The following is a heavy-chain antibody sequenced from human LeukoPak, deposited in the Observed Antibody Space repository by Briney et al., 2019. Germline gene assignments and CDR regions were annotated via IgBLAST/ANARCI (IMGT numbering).Heavy chain of an antibody. CDR3: ARYPLSSSWYFFDY. CDR2: ISGSGGST. Sequence: GGSLRLSCAASGFTFSSYAMSWVRQAPGKGLEWVSAISGSGGSTYYADSVKGRFTISRDDAKNSLYLQMNSLRAEDTAVYYCARYPLSSSWYFFDYWGQGTLVTVSS. CDR1: GFTFSSYA. V-gene: IGHV3-23*01. D-gene: IGHD6-13*01. J-gene: IGHJ4*02.